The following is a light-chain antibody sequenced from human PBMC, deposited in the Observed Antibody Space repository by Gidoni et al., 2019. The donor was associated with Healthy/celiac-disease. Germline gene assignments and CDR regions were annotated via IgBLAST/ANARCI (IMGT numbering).Light chain of an antibody. CDR3: QQYYSTPYT. V-gene: IGKV4-1*01. CDR2: WAS. CDR1: QSVLYSSNNKNY. Sequence: VMTQSPDSLAVSLGERATINCKSSQSVLYSSNNKNYLAWYQQKPGQPPKLLIYWASTRESGVPDRFSGSGSGTDFTLTISSLQAEDVAVYYCQQYYSTPYTFGQXTKLEIK. J-gene: IGKJ2*01.